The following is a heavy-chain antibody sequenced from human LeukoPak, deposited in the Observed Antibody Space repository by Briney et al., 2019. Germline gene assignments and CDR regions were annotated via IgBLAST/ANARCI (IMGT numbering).Heavy chain of an antibody. D-gene: IGHD3-10*01. CDR1: GFTFSSYA. J-gene: IGHJ4*02. CDR2: ISGSGGST. Sequence: GGSLRLSCAASGFTFSSYAMSWVRQAPGKGLEWVSAISGSGGSTYYADSAKGRFTISRDDSENTLYLQMNNLRAEDTAVYYCAKWMDGSGSRYDSWGQGTLVTLSS. CDR3: AKWMDGSGSRYDS. V-gene: IGHV3-23*01.